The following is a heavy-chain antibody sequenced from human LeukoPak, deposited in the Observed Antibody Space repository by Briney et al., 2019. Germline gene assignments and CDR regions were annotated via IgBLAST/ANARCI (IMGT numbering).Heavy chain of an antibody. CDR2: IGGSNGIT. CDR3: ARNENSGWGYFDY. Sequence: GGSLRLSCAASRFTFNSYAMSWVHQAPGKGLEWVSVIGGSNGITFYVGSVKGRFTISRDNSKDTLYLQMNSLRAEDTAVYYCARNENSGWGYFDYWGQGTLVTVSS. J-gene: IGHJ4*02. V-gene: IGHV3-23*01. D-gene: IGHD5-12*01. CDR1: RFTFNSYA.